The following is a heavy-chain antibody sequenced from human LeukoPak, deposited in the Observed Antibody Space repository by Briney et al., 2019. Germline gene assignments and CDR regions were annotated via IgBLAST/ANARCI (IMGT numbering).Heavy chain of an antibody. V-gene: IGHV4-61*02. CDR2: IYTSGST. CDR3: ARDAGYYDFWSGYWLSLDY. CDR1: GYSISSGYY. D-gene: IGHD3-3*01. J-gene: IGHJ4*02. Sequence: PSETLSLTCAVSGYSISSGYYWSWIRQPAGKGLEWIGRIYTSGSTNYNPSLKSRVTISVDTSKNQFSLKLSSVTAADTAVYYCARDAGYYDFWSGYWLSLDYWDQGTLVTVSS.